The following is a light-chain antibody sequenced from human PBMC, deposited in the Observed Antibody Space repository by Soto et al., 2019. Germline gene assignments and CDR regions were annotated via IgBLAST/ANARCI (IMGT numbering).Light chain of an antibody. Sequence: QSVLTQPPSVSGAPGQGVTISCTGSSSNIGAGYDVHWYQQLPGAAPKLLIFGNDNRPSGVPDRFSGSRSGTSASLAITGLQAEDEADYYCQSYDRSLSGSVFGAGTKLTV. CDR1: SSNIGAGYD. V-gene: IGLV1-40*01. CDR2: GND. CDR3: QSYDRSLSGSV. J-gene: IGLJ1*01.